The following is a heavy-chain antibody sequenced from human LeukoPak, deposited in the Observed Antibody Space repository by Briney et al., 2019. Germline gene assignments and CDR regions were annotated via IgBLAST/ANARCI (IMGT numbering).Heavy chain of an antibody. V-gene: IGHV4-59*01. CDR3: AREVVSGGNCFFDY. CDR1: GGSMGNYY. Sequence: NPSETLSLICTVSGGSMGNYYWTWIRQPPGRGLEWIGYIHYSEYSGRISTDYNPSLMSRVTISVDTSKNQFSLKLSSVTAADTAVYYCAREVVSGGNCFFDYWGQGTLVTVSS. D-gene: IGHD2-15*01. CDR2: IHYSEYSGRIST. J-gene: IGHJ4*02.